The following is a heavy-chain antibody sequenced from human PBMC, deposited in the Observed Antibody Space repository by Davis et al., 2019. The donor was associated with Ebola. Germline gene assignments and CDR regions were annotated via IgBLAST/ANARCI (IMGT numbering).Heavy chain of an antibody. V-gene: IGHV4-34*01. Sequence: SETLSLTCAVYGGSFSGYYWSWIRQPPGKGLEWIGEINHSGSTNYNPSLKSRVTISVDKSKNQFSLKLSPVTAADTAVYYCARSNFWSGYPAHYYYGMDVWGQGTTVTVSS. J-gene: IGHJ6*02. CDR1: GGSFSGYY. CDR2: INHSGST. CDR3: ARSNFWSGYPAHYYYGMDV. D-gene: IGHD3-3*01.